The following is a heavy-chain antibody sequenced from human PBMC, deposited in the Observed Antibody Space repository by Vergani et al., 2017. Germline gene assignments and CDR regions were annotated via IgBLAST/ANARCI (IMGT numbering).Heavy chain of an antibody. J-gene: IGHJ4*02. Sequence: QVQLVQSGAGVKKPGSSVKVSCKASGGTFSSYAISWARQAPGQGLEWMGRISPIFGTANYAQNFQGRVTMTRDTSTSTFYMELRSLRSEDTAVYYCTRVLYYDSVAYWAYWGQGTLVTVSS. CDR3: TRVLYYDSVAYWAY. V-gene: IGHV1-69*05. CDR2: ISPIFGTA. D-gene: IGHD3-22*01. CDR1: GGTFSSYA.